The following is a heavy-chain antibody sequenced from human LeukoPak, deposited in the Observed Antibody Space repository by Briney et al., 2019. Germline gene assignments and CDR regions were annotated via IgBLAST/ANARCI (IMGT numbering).Heavy chain of an antibody. CDR2: IIPIFGTA. CDR3: ARDTDYYDSSGYYYVYFDY. D-gene: IGHD3-22*01. V-gene: IGHV1-69*05. CDR1: GGTFSSCA. J-gene: IGHJ4*02. Sequence: LGASVKVSCKASGGTFSSCAISWVRQAPGQGLEWMGGIIPIFGTANYAQKFQGRVTITTDESTSTAYMELSSLRSGDTAVYYCARDTDYYDSSGYYYVYFDYWGQGTLVTVSS.